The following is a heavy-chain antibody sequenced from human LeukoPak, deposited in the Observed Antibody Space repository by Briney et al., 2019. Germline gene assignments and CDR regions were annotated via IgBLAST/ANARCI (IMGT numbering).Heavy chain of an antibody. CDR3: ARDHRYSYDNRAYDACDI. CDR2: TYYRSKWYN. D-gene: IGHD3-22*01. CDR1: VDIVSRDIAA. V-gene: IGHV6-1*01. Sequence: SQTLSLTCAISVDIVSRDIAAWNWIRQSPSRGLEWLGRTYYRSKWYNDYALSVKSRITINPDTSKNQFSLQLNSVTPGDTAVYYCARDHRYSYDNRAYDACDIWGQGTMVTVSS. J-gene: IGHJ3*02.